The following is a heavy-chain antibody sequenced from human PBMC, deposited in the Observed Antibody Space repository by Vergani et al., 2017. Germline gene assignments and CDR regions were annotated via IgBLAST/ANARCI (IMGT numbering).Heavy chain of an antibody. CDR3: ARAYYGSGSYQDY. CDR2: ILPLFGTP. D-gene: IGHD3-10*01. V-gene: IGHV1-69*01. Sequence: QVQLVQSGAEVKKPGSSVKVSCKSSGGTFSNHVLAWVRQAPGQGLEWMGGILPLFGTPTYAQRFQGRVTITADESTTTAYMELTSLTSEDSAVYYRARAYYGSGSYQDYWGQGTLVTVSS. J-gene: IGHJ4*02. CDR1: GGTFSNHV.